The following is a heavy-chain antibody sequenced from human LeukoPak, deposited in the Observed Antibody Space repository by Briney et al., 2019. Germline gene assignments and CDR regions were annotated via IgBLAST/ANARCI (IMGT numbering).Heavy chain of an antibody. CDR3: AKVDSSSWYGGAFDI. CDR2: INPNSGGT. D-gene: IGHD6-13*01. Sequence: GASVKVSCKASGYTFTAYYMHWVRQAPGQGLEWMGWINPNSGGTNYARKFQGGVTMTRDTSISTAYMELSRLRSNDTAVYYCAKVDSSSWYGGAFDIWGQGTMVTVSS. J-gene: IGHJ3*02. V-gene: IGHV1-2*02. CDR1: GYTFTAYY.